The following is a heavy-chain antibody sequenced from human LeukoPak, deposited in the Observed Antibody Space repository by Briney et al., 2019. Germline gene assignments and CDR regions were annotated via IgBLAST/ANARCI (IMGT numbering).Heavy chain of an antibody. V-gene: IGHV4-4*07. CDR2: IYSNGNT. CDR1: GGSISSSF. Sequence: SETLSLTCTVSGGSISSSFWSWIRQPAGKGLEWIGRIYSNGNTNYNPSLKSRVTMSVDTSKNQFSLKLSSVTAADTAVYYCARHGTSGTNLNWFDPWGQGTLVTVSS. D-gene: IGHD1-1*01. J-gene: IGHJ5*02. CDR3: ARHGTSGTNLNWFDP.